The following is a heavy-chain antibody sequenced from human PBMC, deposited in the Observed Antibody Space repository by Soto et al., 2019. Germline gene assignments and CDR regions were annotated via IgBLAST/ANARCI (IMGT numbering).Heavy chain of an antibody. CDR3: SVGWDMDV. J-gene: IGHJ6*03. V-gene: IGHV3-9*01. CDR2: ISWNSGSI. Sequence: EVQLVESGGGLVQPGRSLRLSCAASGFTFDDYAMHWVRQAPGKGLEWVSGISWNSGSIGYADSVKGRFTISRDNAKNSLYLQMNSLRAEDTALYYCSVGWDMDVWGKGTTVTVSS. D-gene: IGHD3-10*01. CDR1: GFTFDDYA.